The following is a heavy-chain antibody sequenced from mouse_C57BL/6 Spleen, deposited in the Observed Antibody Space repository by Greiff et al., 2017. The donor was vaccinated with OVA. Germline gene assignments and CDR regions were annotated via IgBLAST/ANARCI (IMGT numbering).Heavy chain of an antibody. D-gene: IGHD3-3*01. CDR3: ARHEGRGGYAMDY. CDR2: IWSDGST. CDR1: GFSLTSYG. J-gene: IGHJ4*01. V-gene: IGHV2-6-1*01. Sequence: VKLVESGPGLVAPSQSLSITCTVSGFSLTSYGVHWVRQPPGKGLEWLVVIWSDGSTTYNSALKSRLSISKDNSKSQVFLKMNSLQTDDTAMYYCARHEGRGGYAMDYWGQGTSVTVSS.